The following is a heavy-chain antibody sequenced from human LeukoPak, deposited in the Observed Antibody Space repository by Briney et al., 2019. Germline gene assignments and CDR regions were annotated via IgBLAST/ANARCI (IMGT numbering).Heavy chain of an antibody. Sequence: ASVKVSCKASGFIFTSYGISWVRQAPGQGLEWMGWISTYNGDTNYAQKLQGRVTMTTDTPTSTAYMELRSLRSDDTAVYYCAREGLGELTLDYWGQGTLVTVSS. V-gene: IGHV1-18*01. CDR1: GFIFTSYG. CDR2: ISTYNGDT. D-gene: IGHD3-16*01. J-gene: IGHJ4*02. CDR3: AREGLGELTLDY.